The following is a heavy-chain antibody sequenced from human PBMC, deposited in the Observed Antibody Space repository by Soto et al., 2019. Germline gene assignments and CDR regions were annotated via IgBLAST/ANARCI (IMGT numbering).Heavy chain of an antibody. D-gene: IGHD4-4*01. J-gene: IGHJ5*02. CDR2: ISHDGATK. CDR1: GSSFPNYP. Sequence: GGSLRLSCAASGSSFPNYPMHWVRQTPDKGLEWLAVISHDGATKNSADSVKGRFSISRDNSRNRLYLDMNSLRTEDTAMYYCVRGGYSSSWERLDPWGQGTLVTVSS. CDR3: VRGGYSSSWERLDP. V-gene: IGHV3-30-3*01.